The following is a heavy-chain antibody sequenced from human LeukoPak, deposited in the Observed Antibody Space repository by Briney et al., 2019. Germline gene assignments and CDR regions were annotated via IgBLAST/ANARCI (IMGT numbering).Heavy chain of an antibody. CDR3: AHRPLPRTFDI. V-gene: IGHV2-5*02. Sequence: SGPTLVNPPQTLTLTCTFSGFSLNTSGVGVGWIRQPPVKTLEWLALIYWDDDKRYSPSLKSRLTITKDTSKNQVVLTMTNMDPVETATYYCAHRPLPRTFDIWGQGTMVTVSS. CDR1: GFSLNTSGVG. J-gene: IGHJ3*02. CDR2: IYWDDDK.